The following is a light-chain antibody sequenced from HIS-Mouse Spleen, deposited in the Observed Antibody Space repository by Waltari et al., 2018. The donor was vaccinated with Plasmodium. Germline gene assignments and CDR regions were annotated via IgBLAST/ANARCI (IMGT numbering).Light chain of an antibody. J-gene: IGLJ3*02. Sequence: SYELTQPPSVSVSPGQTARITCSGDALPKKYAYWYKQKSGPAPVLVIYEDSKRPSGIPERFPGSSSGTMATLTISGAQVEDEADYYGYSTDSSGNHRVFGGGTKLTVL. CDR1: ALPKKY. CDR3: YSTDSSGNHRV. CDR2: EDS. V-gene: IGLV3-10*01.